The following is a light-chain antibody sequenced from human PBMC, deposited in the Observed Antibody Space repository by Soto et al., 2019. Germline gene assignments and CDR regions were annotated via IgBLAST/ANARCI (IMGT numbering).Light chain of an antibody. Sequence: QSVLTQPPSASGTPGQRVTNSCSGSSSNIGSSTVNWYKQLPGTAPKLLIYSNNQRPSGVPDRFSGSKSGTSASLAISGLQSEDEADYYCAAWDDSLNGPVFGGGTKLTVL. CDR1: SSNIGSST. CDR2: SNN. CDR3: AAWDDSLNGPV. J-gene: IGLJ2*01. V-gene: IGLV1-44*01.